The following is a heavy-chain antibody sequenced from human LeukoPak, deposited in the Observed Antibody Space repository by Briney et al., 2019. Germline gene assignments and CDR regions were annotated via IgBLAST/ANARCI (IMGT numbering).Heavy chain of an antibody. CDR3: AKLSPGI. V-gene: IGHV4-59*12. J-gene: IGHJ4*02. D-gene: IGHD1-14*01. CDR2: ISYSGVT. CDR1: SGSISSDY. Sequence: SETLSLTCTVSSGSISSDYWSWMRQPPGKGLEWIGYISYSGVTNYNPSLKSRVTISIDMSESQFSLRLSSVTAADTAIYYCAKLSPGIWGQGTLVTVSS.